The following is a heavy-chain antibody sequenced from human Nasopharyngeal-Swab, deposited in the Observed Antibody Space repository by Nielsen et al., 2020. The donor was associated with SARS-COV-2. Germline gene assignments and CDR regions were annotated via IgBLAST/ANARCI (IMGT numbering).Heavy chain of an antibody. CDR2: IYYSGST. V-gene: IGHV4-31*03. CDR3: ARAKGEWLSTGAYYFDY. Sequence: SETLSLTCTVSGGSISSGGYYWSWIRQHPGKGLEWIGYIYYSGSTYYNPSLKSRVTISVDTSKNQFSLKLSSVTAADTAVYYWARAKGEWLSTGAYYFDYWGQGTLVTVSS. CDR1: GGSISSGGYY. D-gene: IGHD6-19*01. J-gene: IGHJ4*02.